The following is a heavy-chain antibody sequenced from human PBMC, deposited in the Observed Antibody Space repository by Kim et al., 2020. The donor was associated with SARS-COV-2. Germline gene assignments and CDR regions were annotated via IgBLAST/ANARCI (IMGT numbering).Heavy chain of an antibody. D-gene: IGHD3-10*01. CDR3: AARDTVQVPGGI. V-gene: IGHV3-7*01. Sequence: YVDSVKGRFTMPRDKAKNSLYLQMSSLRTEDTAIYYCAARDTVQVPGGIWGQGTLVTVSS. J-gene: IGHJ4*02.